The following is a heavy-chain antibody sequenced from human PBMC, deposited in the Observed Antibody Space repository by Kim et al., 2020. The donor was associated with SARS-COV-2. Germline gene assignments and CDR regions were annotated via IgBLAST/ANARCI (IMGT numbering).Heavy chain of an antibody. Sequence: GGSLRLSCAASGFTFSSYWMHWVRQAPGKGLVWVSRINSDGSSTSYADSVKGRFTISRDNAKNTLYLQMNSLRAEDTAVYYCARDLATPYYYDNRNLGVIGYWGQGTLVTVSS. J-gene: IGHJ4*02. CDR3: ARDLATPYYYDNRNLGVIGY. D-gene: IGHD3-22*01. CDR2: INSDGSST. V-gene: IGHV3-74*01. CDR1: GFTFSSYW.